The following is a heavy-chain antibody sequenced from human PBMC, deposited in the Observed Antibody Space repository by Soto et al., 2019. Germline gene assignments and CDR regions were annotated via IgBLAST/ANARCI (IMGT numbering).Heavy chain of an antibody. D-gene: IGHD3-22*01. V-gene: IGHV3-15*01. CDR3: TSWSAYYYDSSGYSRAFDI. Sequence: LRLSCAASGFTFSNAWMSWVRQAPGKGLEWVGRIKSKTDGGTTDYAAPVKGRFTISRDDSKNTLYLQMNSLKTEDTAVYYCTSWSAYYYDSSGYSRAFDIWGQGTMVTVSS. CDR2: IKSKTDGGTT. J-gene: IGHJ3*02. CDR1: GFTFSNAW.